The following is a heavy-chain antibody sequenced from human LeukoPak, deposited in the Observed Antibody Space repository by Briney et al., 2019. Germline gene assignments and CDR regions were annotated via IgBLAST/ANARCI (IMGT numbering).Heavy chain of an antibody. CDR1: GGSISSYF. CDR3: ARAPRWSGSTSFFDY. Sequence: SETLSLTCTLSGGSISSYFWSWIRHPPGKKLEWIGYIYYSGSTNYNPSLKSRVTISVDTSKNQFSLKLSSMTAADTAIYYCARAPRWSGSTSFFDYWGQGTLVTVSS. CDR2: IYYSGST. J-gene: IGHJ4*02. V-gene: IGHV4-59*01. D-gene: IGHD3-10*02.